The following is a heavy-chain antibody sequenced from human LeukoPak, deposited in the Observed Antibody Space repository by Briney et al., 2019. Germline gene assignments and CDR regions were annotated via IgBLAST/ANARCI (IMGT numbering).Heavy chain of an antibody. CDR3: ARGYDFAWFDP. Sequence: SETLSLTCTVSGGSIRSHYWSWIRQPAGKGLEWIGRIYTSGSTNYSPSLKSRVTMSVDTSKNQFSLKLSSVTAADTAVYYCARGYDFAWFDPWGQGTLVTVSS. V-gene: IGHV4-4*07. CDR2: IYTSGST. D-gene: IGHD3/OR15-3a*01. CDR1: GGSIRSHY. J-gene: IGHJ5*02.